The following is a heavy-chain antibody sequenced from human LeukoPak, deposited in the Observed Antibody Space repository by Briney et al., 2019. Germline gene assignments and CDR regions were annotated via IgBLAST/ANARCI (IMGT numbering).Heavy chain of an antibody. V-gene: IGHV3-7*01. D-gene: IGHD2-21*01. CDR3: ATEEIEYYFDY. Sequence: GGSLRLSCTASGFTFSNAWMSWVRQAPGKGLEWVANIKQDGSEKYYVDSVKGRFTISRDNAKNSLYLQMNSLRAEDTAVYYCATEEIEYYFDYWGQGTLVTGSS. J-gene: IGHJ4*02. CDR1: GFTFSNAW. CDR2: IKQDGSEK.